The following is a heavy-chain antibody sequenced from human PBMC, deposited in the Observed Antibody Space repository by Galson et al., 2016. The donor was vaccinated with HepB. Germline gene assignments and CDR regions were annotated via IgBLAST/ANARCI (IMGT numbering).Heavy chain of an antibody. CDR1: GESFTDYY. J-gene: IGHJ6*02. V-gene: IGHV4-34*01. CDR3: ARLRLLEWLSHRYYCCGMDL. D-gene: IGHD3-3*01. CDR2: INHSGST. Sequence: SETLSLTCAVYGESFTDYYWGWIRQSPGKGLEWIGEINHSGSTKYNPSLKSRVTISVDTSKNQFSLKLSSVTAADTAVYYCARLRLLEWLSHRYYCCGMDLGGQGTTVTVSS.